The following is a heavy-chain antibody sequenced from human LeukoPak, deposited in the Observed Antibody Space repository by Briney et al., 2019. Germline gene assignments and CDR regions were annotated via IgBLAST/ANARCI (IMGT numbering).Heavy chain of an antibody. CDR2: ISSTSTYI. CDR3: ARAPSDWTNYMDV. D-gene: IGHD3/OR15-3a*01. Sequence: GGSLRLSCAASGFTFSTYSMNWVRQAPGKGLEWVSSISSTSTYIYYADSVKGRFTVSRDNVKNSLCLQMNSLRAEDTALYYCARAPSDWTNYMDVWGKGTTVTVSS. CDR1: GFTFSTYS. J-gene: IGHJ6*03. V-gene: IGHV3-21*01.